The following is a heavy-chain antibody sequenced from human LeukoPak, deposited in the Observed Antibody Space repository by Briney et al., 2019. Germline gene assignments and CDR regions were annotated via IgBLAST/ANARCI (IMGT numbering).Heavy chain of an antibody. CDR1: GGAFSGFY. Sequence: SETLSLTCAVSGGAFSGFYCSWIRQPPGKGLEWIGEINHSGGANYNPSLKSRVSISVDTSNNQFSLRMTSVTAADTAVYYCATMYSGSNFPFDSWGQGTLVTVSA. CDR3: ATMYSGSNFPFDS. V-gene: IGHV4-34*01. CDR2: INHSGGA. D-gene: IGHD1-26*01. J-gene: IGHJ4*02.